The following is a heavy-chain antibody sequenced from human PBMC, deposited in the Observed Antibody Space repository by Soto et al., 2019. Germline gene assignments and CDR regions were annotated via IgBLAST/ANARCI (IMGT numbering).Heavy chain of an antibody. V-gene: IGHV1-69*01. J-gene: IGHJ3*02. Sequence: QVQLVQSGAEVKKPGASVKVSCKAFGGTFSSYSISWVRQAPGQGLDWMVGIIPIFGTANYATKFQGRVTITAEESKSTAYMELSSLRSEDTAVYYCARTLVPAAIWGAFDIWGQGTMVTASS. CDR1: GGTFSSYS. CDR3: ARTLVPAAIWGAFDI. D-gene: IGHD2-2*02. CDR2: IIPIFGTA.